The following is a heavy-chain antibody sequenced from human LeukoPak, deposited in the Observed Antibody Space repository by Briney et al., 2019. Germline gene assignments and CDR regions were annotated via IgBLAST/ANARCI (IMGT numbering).Heavy chain of an antibody. CDR1: GGSISSYY. D-gene: IGHD4-17*01. J-gene: IGHJ4*02. CDR2: INHSGST. CDR3: ARGYYGDYADY. Sequence: SETLSLTCTVSGGSISSYYWSWIRQPPGKGLEWIGEINHSGSTNYNPSLKSRVTISVDTSKNQFSLKLSSVTAADTAVYYCARGYYGDYADYWGQGTLVTVSS. V-gene: IGHV4-34*01.